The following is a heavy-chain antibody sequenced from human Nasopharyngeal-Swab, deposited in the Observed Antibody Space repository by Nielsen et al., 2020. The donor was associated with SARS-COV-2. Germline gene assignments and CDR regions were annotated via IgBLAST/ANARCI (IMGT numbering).Heavy chain of an antibody. J-gene: IGHJ6*02. CDR1: GVNINMYS. V-gene: IGHV3-21*01. CDR2: ISSSSNDI. CDR3: ATGCVLTDPSCYYYSMDV. Sequence: GGSLSLSCATSGVNINMYSRYWVRQAPGKGLEWVTSISSSSNDINYGDSVKGRVTISRDNTQKSLSLEMNSLRAEDTTVYYCATGCVLTDPSCYYYSMDVWGQGTTVTVSS. D-gene: IGHD3-9*01.